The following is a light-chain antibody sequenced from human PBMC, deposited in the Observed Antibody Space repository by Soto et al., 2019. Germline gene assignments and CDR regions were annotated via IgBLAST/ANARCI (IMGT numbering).Light chain of an antibody. V-gene: IGLV2-14*01. J-gene: IGLJ2*01. CDR3: SSFTSRSSLI. CDR2: EVR. CDR1: MRDIGAYNL. Sequence: QSALTQPASESGSPGQSITIFCAGTMRDIGAYNLVSWYQQHPGRAPQLIIYEVRNRPSGSSFRFSGSKSGNTASLTISGLQAEDEADYYCSSFTSRSSLIFGGGTKLTVL.